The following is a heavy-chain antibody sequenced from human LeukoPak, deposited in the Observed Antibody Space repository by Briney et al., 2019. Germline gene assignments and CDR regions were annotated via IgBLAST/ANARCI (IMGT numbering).Heavy chain of an antibody. CDR3: AKDISPVIAAGGFDY. V-gene: IGHV3-9*01. CDR1: GFTFDDFI. D-gene: IGHD6-13*01. Sequence: GRSLRLSCAAPGFTFDDFIMHWGRPVPGKGLGWVSGISWDVRNIAYADSLKGRFTISRDKAKNSLFLQMNSLSAEDTALYYCAKDISPVIAAGGFDYWDQGGLVTVCS. J-gene: IGHJ4*02. CDR2: ISWDVRNI.